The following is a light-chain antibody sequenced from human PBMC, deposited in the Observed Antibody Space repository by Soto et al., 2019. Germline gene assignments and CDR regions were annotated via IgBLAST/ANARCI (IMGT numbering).Light chain of an antibody. CDR1: QSISSW. Sequence: DIQMTQSPSTLSASVGDRVTITCRASQSISSWLAWYQQKPGKAPKLLIYDASRLESGVPSRFSGSGSWTEFTLTISSLQPDDFATYFCQQYNSYSTFGQGAKV. CDR3: QQYNSYST. J-gene: IGKJ1*01. V-gene: IGKV1-5*01. CDR2: DAS.